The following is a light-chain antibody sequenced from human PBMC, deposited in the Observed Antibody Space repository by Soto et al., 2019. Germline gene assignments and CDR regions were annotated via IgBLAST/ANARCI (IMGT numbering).Light chain of an antibody. CDR3: QQYNNWPLT. J-gene: IGKJ4*01. CDR2: GAS. Sequence: EIVMTQSPATLSVSPGERATLSCRASQSVSSNLAWYQQKPGQAPRILIYGASTRATGIPARFSGSGSGTEFTLTISSLQSEYFAVYYCQQYNNWPLTFGGGTKVEIK. V-gene: IGKV3-15*01. CDR1: QSVSSN.